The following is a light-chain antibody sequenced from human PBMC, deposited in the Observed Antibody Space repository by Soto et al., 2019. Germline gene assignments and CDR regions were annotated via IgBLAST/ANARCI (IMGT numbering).Light chain of an antibody. Sequence: QSALTQPASVSGSPGQSITFSCSGTSSDIGGYNFVSWYQQHPGKAPKLIIYDVTNRPSGISHRFSGSKSGNTASLTISGLQVDDEADYYCSSYRSSATLPVFGGGTKLTVL. V-gene: IGLV2-14*03. J-gene: IGLJ3*02. CDR3: SSYRSSATLPV. CDR1: SSDIGGYNF. CDR2: DVT.